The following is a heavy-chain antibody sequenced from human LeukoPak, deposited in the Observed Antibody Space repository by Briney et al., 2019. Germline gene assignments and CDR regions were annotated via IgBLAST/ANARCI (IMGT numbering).Heavy chain of an antibody. CDR1: GYTFSNFG. Sequence: ASVKVSCKASGYTFSNFGISWVRQAPGQGLEWMGWISGNNDNPNYGQKFQGRFTVTTDSSTSTAYMELRDLRSDDTAVYYCARDGTSTDDYWGQGTLVTVSS. CDR2: ISGNNDNP. D-gene: IGHD2-2*01. CDR3: ARDGTSTDDY. V-gene: IGHV1-18*01. J-gene: IGHJ4*02.